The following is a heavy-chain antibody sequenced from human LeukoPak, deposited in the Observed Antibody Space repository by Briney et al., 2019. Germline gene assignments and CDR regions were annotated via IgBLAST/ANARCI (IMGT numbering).Heavy chain of an antibody. D-gene: IGHD1-26*01. CDR1: GFRFSTYW. V-gene: IGHV3-7*01. CDR3: ASDHGAY. Sequence: LAGGSLRLSCAASGFRFSTYWMSWVRQAPGKGLEWVANIKQDGSEKYYVDSVKGRFTVSRDNSKNTLYLQMDSLRAEDTAIYYCASDHGAYWGQGTLVTVSS. J-gene: IGHJ4*02. CDR2: IKQDGSEK.